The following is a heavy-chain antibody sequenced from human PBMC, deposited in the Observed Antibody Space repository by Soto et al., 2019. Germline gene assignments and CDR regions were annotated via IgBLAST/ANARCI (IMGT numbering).Heavy chain of an antibody. J-gene: IGHJ6*02. CDR2: ITSSGGTT. V-gene: IGHV3-23*01. D-gene: IGHD3-3*01. CDR3: AKDRGGRAIFGVVIIDGMDV. Sequence: EVQLLESGGGLVPPGGSLRLSCAASGFTFSSYTMNWVRQAPGKGLEWVSAITSSGGTTYYADSVKGRFTVSRDNSENTLYLQMNSVGAEDTAEYYCAKDRGGRAIFGVVIIDGMDVWGQGTTVTVSS. CDR1: GFTFSSYT.